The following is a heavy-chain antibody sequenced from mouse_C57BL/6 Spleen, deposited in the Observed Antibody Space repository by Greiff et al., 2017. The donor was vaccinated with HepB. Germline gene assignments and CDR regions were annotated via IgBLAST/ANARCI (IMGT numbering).Heavy chain of an antibody. Sequence: EVMLVESGPGMVKPSQSLSLTCTVTGYSITSGYDWHWIRHFPGNKLEWMGYISYSGSTNYNPSLKSRISITHDTSKNHFFLKLNSVTTEDTATYYCAREGGYYFDYWGQGTTLTVSS. CDR3: AREGGYYFDY. CDR1: GYSITSGYD. V-gene: IGHV3-1*01. CDR2: ISYSGST. J-gene: IGHJ2*01.